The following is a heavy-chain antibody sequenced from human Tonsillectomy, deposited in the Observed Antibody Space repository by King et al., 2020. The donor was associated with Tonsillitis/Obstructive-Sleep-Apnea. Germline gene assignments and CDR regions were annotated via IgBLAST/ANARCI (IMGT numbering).Heavy chain of an antibody. J-gene: IGHJ4*02. CDR3: AKACEYTYGLVFDY. D-gene: IGHD5-18*01. CDR1: GFTFSSYG. Sequence: VQLVESGGGVVQPGRSLRLSCAASGFTFSSYGMHWVRQAPGKGLEWVTVIWFDGSNKYYADSVKGRFTISRDNSKNTLYLQMNTLRAEDTAVYYCAKACEYTYGLVFDYWGQGTLVTVSS. CDR2: IWFDGSNK. V-gene: IGHV3-33*06.